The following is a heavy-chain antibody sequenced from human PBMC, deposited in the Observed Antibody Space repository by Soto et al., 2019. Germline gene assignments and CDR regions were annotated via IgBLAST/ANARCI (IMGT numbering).Heavy chain of an antibody. CDR1: GGSISSSSYY. CDR3: ARHFGATYYDFWSGPNDYYYYYMDV. CDR2: IYYSGST. Sequence: SETLSLTCTVSGGSISSSSYYWGWIRQPPGKGLEWIGSIYYSGSTYYNPSLKSRVTISVDTSKNQFSLKLSSVTAADTAVYYCARHFGATYYDFWSGPNDYYYYYMDVWGKGTTVTVS. J-gene: IGHJ6*03. V-gene: IGHV4-39*01. D-gene: IGHD3-3*01.